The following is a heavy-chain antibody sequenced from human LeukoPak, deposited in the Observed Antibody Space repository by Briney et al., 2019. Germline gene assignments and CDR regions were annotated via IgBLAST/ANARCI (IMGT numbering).Heavy chain of an antibody. CDR1: GDSISSGTYY. J-gene: IGHJ5*02. Sequence: SETLSLTCTVSGDSISSGTYYWSWIRQPAGQGLEWIGRIYTTGSANYNPSLKSRVTISVDTSKNQFSLKLSSVTAADTAVYYCAREAPKGYYGSGSQGFDPWGQGTLVTVSS. CDR3: AREAPKGYYGSGSQGFDP. D-gene: IGHD3-10*01. CDR2: IYTTGSA. V-gene: IGHV4-61*02.